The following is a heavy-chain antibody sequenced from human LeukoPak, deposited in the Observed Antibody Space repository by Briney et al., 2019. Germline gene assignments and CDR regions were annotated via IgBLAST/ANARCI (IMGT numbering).Heavy chain of an antibody. CDR2: ISGSGSHT. Sequence: GGSLRLSCAASGFTFSSYSMNWVRQAPGKGLEWVSSISGSGSHTYHADSVKGRFTISRDNSKNTLYLQINSLRAEDTAVYYCAKDISGYYRPFDYWGQGTLVTVSS. D-gene: IGHD3-22*01. J-gene: IGHJ4*02. CDR3: AKDISGYYRPFDY. CDR1: GFTFSSYS. V-gene: IGHV3-23*01.